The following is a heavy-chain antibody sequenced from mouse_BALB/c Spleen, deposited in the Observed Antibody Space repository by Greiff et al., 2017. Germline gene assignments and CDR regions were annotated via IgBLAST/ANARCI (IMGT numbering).Heavy chain of an antibody. CDR3: TRDEASYYAMDY. J-gene: IGHJ4*01. D-gene: IGHD6-1*01. Sequence: EVMLVESGGGLVKPGGSLKLSCAASGFTFSSYTMSWVRQTPEKRLEWVATISSGGSYTYYPDSVKGRFTISRDNAKNTLYLQMSSLKSEDTAMYYCTRDEASYYAMDYWGQGTSVTVSS. CDR1: GFTFSSYT. V-gene: IGHV5-6-4*01. CDR2: ISSGGSYT.